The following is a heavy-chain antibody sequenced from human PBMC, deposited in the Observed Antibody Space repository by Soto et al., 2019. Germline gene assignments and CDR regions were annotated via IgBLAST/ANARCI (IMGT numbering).Heavy chain of an antibody. CDR3: ERELFEYSSSSVDY. CDR1: GYTVTSYG. V-gene: IGHV1-18*01. CDR2: ISAYNGNT. Sequence: QVQLVQSGAEVTKPGASVQVSCKASGYTVTSYGISWVRQAPGQGLAWMGWISAYNGNTNYAQTLQGRVTMTTATSASTAYMELRSMRSDDTAVYYCERELFEYSSSSVDYWGQGTLVTVSS. J-gene: IGHJ4*02. D-gene: IGHD6-6*01.